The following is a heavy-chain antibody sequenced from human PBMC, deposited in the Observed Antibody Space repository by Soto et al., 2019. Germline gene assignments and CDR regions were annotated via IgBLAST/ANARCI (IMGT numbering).Heavy chain of an antibody. V-gene: IGHV3-23*01. D-gene: IGHD3-16*01. CDR1: GFPFSSYA. CDR2: ISGSGGRT. Sequence: GGSLRLSCVASGFPFSSYAMSWVRQTPGKGLEWVTGISGSGGRTYYADSVKGRFTISRDNSNNTLSLQMHILRVEDTAVYFCAKGGYYSLFDIWGQGTVVTVSS. J-gene: IGHJ3*02. CDR3: AKGGYYSLFDI.